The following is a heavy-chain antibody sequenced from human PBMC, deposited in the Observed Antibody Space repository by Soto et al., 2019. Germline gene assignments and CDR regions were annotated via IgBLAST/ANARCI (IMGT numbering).Heavy chain of an antibody. V-gene: IGHV3-21*01. Sequence: EVQLVESGGGLVKPGGSLKLPCAAPEFTFSGFRMTWVRRPPGKGLGGVSSISSSSSYIYYADSVKGRFTISRDNAKNSLYLQMNSLRAEDTAVYYCARDRCSGGSCYVDYWGQGTLVTVSS. CDR2: ISSSSSYI. D-gene: IGHD2-15*01. CDR3: ARDRCSGGSCYVDY. J-gene: IGHJ4*02. CDR1: EFTFSGFR.